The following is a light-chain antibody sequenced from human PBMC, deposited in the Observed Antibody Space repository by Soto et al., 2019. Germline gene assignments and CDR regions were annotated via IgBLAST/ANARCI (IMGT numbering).Light chain of an antibody. CDR3: QQSYSAPPT. CDR1: QSISSY. J-gene: IGKJ1*01. Sequence: DIPMTQSPSSLSASVGDRVTITCRASQSISSYLNWYQQKPGEAPKLLIYGASSLYTGVPSRFSGSGSGTAFTLTVSRLQPEDFATYYCQQSYSAPPTFGQGTKVEIK. V-gene: IGKV1-39*01. CDR2: GAS.